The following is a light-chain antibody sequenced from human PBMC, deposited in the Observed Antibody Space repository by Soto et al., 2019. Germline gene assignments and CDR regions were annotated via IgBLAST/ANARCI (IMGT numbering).Light chain of an antibody. Sequence: EVMLTQSPGTLSLSPGERATLSCRARQSVFSNYLAWYQQKSGQAPRLLIYGASNRATRIQDSFSGSGSGRDFTLNIRRLEPEDLAVYYWQQYDTSPRTFGQGTKVEFK. J-gene: IGKJ1*01. CDR1: QSVFSNY. V-gene: IGKV3-20*01. CDR2: GAS. CDR3: QQYDTSPRT.